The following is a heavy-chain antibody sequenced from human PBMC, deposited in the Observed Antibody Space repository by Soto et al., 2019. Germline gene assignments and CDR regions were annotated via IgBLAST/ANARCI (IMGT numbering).Heavy chain of an antibody. CDR1: GFTFSSYG. Sequence: QVQLVESGGGVVQPGRSLRLSCAASGFTFSSYGTHWVRQAPGKGLEWVAVIWYGGSNKYYADSVKGRFTISRDNSKNTLYLQMNSLRAEDTAVYYCARDGYMVRGSWDYFDYWGQGTLVTVSS. CDR2: IWYGGSNK. D-gene: IGHD3-10*01. J-gene: IGHJ4*02. CDR3: ARDGYMVRGSWDYFDY. V-gene: IGHV3-33*01.